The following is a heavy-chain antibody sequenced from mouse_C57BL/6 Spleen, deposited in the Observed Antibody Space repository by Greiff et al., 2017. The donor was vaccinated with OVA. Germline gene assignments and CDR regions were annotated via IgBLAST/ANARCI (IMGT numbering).Heavy chain of an antibody. CDR1: GYSITSGYY. Sequence: ESGPGLVKPSQSLSLTCSVTGYSITSGYYWNWIRQFPGNKLEWMGYISYDGSNNYNPSLKNRISITRDTSKNQFFLKLNSVTTEDTATYYCARDKVGQAMDYWGQGTSVTVSS. J-gene: IGHJ4*01. D-gene: IGHD3-3*01. CDR3: ARDKVGQAMDY. CDR2: ISYDGSN. V-gene: IGHV3-6*01.